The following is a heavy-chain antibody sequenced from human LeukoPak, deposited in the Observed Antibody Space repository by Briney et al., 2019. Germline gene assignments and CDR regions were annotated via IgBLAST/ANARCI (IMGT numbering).Heavy chain of an antibody. CDR2: ISRSGSTI. J-gene: IGHJ4*02. D-gene: IGHD6-6*01. CDR3: ARGPNSNWSGLDF. CDR1: GFTFNSYS. Sequence: GGSLRLSCAVSGFTFNSYSMNWVRQTPGKGLEWVSYISRSGSTIYYADSVKGRFTVSRDNAKNTLYLQVNNLRAEDTAVYYCARGPNSNWSGLDFWGQGTLLTVSS. V-gene: IGHV3-48*04.